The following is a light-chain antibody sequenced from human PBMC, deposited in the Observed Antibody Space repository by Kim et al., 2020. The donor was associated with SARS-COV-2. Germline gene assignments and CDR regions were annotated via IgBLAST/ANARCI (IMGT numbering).Light chain of an antibody. CDR2: QDS. CDR1: KLGDKY. J-gene: IGLJ2*01. V-gene: IGLV3-1*01. CDR3: QAWDSSTVV. Sequence: VSQGQTARITCSGDKLGDKYACWYQKKPGQPPVLVIYQDSKRPSGIPERFSGSNSGNTATLTISGTQAMDEADYYCQAWDSSTVVFGGGTQLTVL.